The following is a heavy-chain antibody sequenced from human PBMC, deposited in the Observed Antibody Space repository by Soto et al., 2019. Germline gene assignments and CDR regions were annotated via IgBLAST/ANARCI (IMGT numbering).Heavy chain of an antibody. CDR3: ARGVSAGVDY. CDR1: GYSFTSLD. J-gene: IGHJ4*02. CDR2: MQPSTGRT. V-gene: IGHV1-8*01. D-gene: IGHD1-26*01. Sequence: QVELVQSGAEVREPGASVKVSCKASGYSFTSLDTNWVRQTAGQGLEWMGWMQPSTGRTGYAQEFQGRVTMTRDTSINTAYMELTTLTSNDTAFYYCARGVSAGVDYWGQGTLVTVS.